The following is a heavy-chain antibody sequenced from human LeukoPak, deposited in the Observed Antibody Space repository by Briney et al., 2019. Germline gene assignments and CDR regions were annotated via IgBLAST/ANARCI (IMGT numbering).Heavy chain of an antibody. CDR1: GGSFSGYY. CDR3: ARKTTVTYYYYYYMDV. CDR2: INHSGST. D-gene: IGHD4-17*01. J-gene: IGHJ6*03. Sequence: SETPSLTCAVYGGSFSGYYWSWIRQPPGKGLEWIGEINHSGSTNYNPSLKSRVTISVDTSKNQFSLKLSSVTAADTAVYYCARKTTVTYYYYYYMDVWGKGTTVTISS. V-gene: IGHV4-34*01.